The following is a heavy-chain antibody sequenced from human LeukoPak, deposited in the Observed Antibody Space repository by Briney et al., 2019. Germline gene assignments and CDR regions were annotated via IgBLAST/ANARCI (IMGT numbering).Heavy chain of an antibody. D-gene: IGHD4-17*01. Sequence: GRSLRLSCAASGFTFSNYGMHWVRQAPGKGLEWVTVISYDASNKYYADSVRGRCTIFRDNSKNTLYLQMNSLRAEDTAVYYCARGYDYGDYGVVEWGQGTLVTVSS. V-gene: IGHV3-30*03. CDR1: GFTFSNYG. CDR2: ISYDASNK. J-gene: IGHJ4*02. CDR3: ARGYDYGDYGVVE.